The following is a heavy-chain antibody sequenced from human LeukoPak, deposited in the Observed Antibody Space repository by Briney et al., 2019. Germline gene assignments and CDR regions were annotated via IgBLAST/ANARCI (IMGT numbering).Heavy chain of an antibody. V-gene: IGHV7-4-1*02. CDR1: GGTFSSYA. J-gene: IGHJ3*02. CDR3: ARTSYSSSANHAFDI. CDR2: INTNTGNP. D-gene: IGHD6-6*01. Sequence: ASVTVSCTASGGTFSSYAISWVRQAPGQGLEWMGWINTNTGNPTYAQGFTGRFVLSLDTSVSTAYLQISSLKAEDTAVYYCARTSYSSSANHAFDIWGQGTMVTVSS.